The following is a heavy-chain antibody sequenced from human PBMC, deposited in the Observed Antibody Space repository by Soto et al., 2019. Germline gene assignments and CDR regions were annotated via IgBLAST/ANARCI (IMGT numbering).Heavy chain of an antibody. CDR2: IIPILGIA. J-gene: IGHJ4*02. V-gene: IGHV1-69*02. Sequence: ASVNVSCKASGGTFSSYTISWVRQAPGQGLEWMGRIIPILGIANYAQKFQGRVTITADKSTSTAYMELSSLRSEDTAVYYCAIVVVITTSSNFDYWGQGTLVTVSS. CDR3: AIVVVITTSSNFDY. CDR1: GGTFSSYT. D-gene: IGHD3-22*01.